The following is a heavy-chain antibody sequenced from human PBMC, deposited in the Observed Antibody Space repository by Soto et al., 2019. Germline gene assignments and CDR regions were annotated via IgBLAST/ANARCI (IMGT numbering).Heavy chain of an antibody. V-gene: IGHV1-69*02. CDR1: GGTFSSYT. Sequence: QVQLVQSGAEVKKPGSSVKVSCKASGGTFSSYTISWVRQAPGQGLEWMGRIIPILGIANYAQKVQGRVTITADKSTSHDYMVLSSVRSEGTAVYYCARGTTTVLRMSHGMDLWGQGTTVTVSS. CDR2: IIPILGIA. J-gene: IGHJ6*02. D-gene: IGHD4-17*01. CDR3: ARGTTTVLRMSHGMDL.